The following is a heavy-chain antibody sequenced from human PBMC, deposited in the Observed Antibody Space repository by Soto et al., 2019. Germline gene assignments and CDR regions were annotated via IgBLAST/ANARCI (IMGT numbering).Heavy chain of an antibody. J-gene: IGHJ4*02. CDR1: GFIFDDYG. CDR2: GNWNGGST. Sequence: EVQLVESGGGVLRPGESLRLSCAASGFIFDDYGMSWARQAPGKGLEWVSGGNWNGGSTGYADSVKGRFTISRDNAKNFLFLQMNSLRVEDTAFYYCVRGASLNFDYWGQGTHVTVSS. CDR3: VRGASLNFDY. V-gene: IGHV3-20*04. D-gene: IGHD1-26*01.